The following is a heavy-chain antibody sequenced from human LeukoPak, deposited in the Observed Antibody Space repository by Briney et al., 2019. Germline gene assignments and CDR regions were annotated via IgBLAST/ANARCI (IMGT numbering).Heavy chain of an antibody. CDR3: ARGNYDFWSVGMDV. V-gene: IGHV1-8*01. CDR1: GYTFTSYG. J-gene: IGHJ6*02. D-gene: IGHD3-3*01. Sequence: GASVKVSCKASGYTFTSYGINWVRQATGQGLEWMGWMNPNSGNTGYAQKFQGRVTMTRNTSISTAYMELSSLRSEDTAVYYCARGNYDFWSVGMDVWGQGTTVTVSS. CDR2: MNPNSGNT.